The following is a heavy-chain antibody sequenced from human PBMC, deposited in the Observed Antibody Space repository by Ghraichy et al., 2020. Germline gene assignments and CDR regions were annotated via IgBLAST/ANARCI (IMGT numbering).Heavy chain of an antibody. Sequence: SETLSLTCTVSGGSISSSSYYWGWIRQPPGKGPEWIGSIYYSGSTYYNPSLKSRVTISVDTSKNQFSLKLSSVTAADTAVYYCARDGGPYGSGSYSDFDYWGQGTLVTVSS. V-gene: IGHV4-39*02. J-gene: IGHJ4*02. CDR3: ARDGGPYGSGSYSDFDY. CDR2: IYYSGST. CDR1: GGSISSSSYY. D-gene: IGHD3-10*01.